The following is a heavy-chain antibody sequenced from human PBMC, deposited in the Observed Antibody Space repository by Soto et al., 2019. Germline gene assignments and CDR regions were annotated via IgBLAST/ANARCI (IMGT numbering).Heavy chain of an antibody. CDR3: VRDYTHQYYYGMDV. Sequence: PSETLSLTCTVSGGSISSSSYYWGWIRQPPGKGLEWIGSIYYSGSTYYNPSLKSRVTISVDTSKNQFSLKLSSVTAADTAVYYCVRDYTHQYYYGMDVWGQGTTVTVSS. CDR2: IYYSGST. D-gene: IGHD4-17*01. V-gene: IGHV4-39*01. CDR1: GGSISSSSYY. J-gene: IGHJ6*02.